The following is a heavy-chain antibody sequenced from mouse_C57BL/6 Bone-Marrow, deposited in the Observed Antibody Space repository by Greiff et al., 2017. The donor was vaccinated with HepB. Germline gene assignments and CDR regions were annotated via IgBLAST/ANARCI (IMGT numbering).Heavy chain of an antibody. CDR2: IWRGGST. D-gene: IGHD4-1*01. J-gene: IGHJ4*01. CDR3: SGRGYAMDY. V-gene: IGHV2-5*01. Sequence: VKLMESGPGLVQPSQSLSITCTVSGFSLTSYGVHWVRQSPGKGLEWLGVIWRGGSTDYNAAFMSRLSITKDNSKSQVFCKMNSLQADDTAIYYCSGRGYAMDYWGQGTSVTVSS. CDR1: GFSLTSYG.